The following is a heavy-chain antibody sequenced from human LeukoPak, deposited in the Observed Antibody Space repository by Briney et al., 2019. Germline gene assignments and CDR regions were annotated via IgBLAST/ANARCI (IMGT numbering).Heavy chain of an antibody. J-gene: IGHJ6*02. CDR1: GDSVSSGTYY. V-gene: IGHV4-61*01. CDR2: FLFSGTP. D-gene: IGHD2-2*01. CDR3: ARQAVVVVPAAMTGYGMDV. Sequence: SETLSLTCSVSGDSVSSGTYYWSWIRQPPGKGLEWIVYFLFSGTPKYNPSLDSRVTISVDTSRNQFSLKLSSVTAADTAVYYCARQAVVVVPAAMTGYGMDVWGQGTTVTVSS.